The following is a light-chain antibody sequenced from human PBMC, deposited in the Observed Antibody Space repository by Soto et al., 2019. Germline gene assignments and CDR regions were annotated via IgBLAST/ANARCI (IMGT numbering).Light chain of an antibody. Sequence: QVVLTQSPSASASLGASVKLTCTLSSGHSSCAIAWHQKQPGKGPRYLMDLNNDGSHTKGDGIPDRFSGSSSGADRYLIISSLQSEDEADYYCQTWGTGFQFFGGGTKLTVL. CDR3: QTWGTGFQF. CDR2: LNNDGSH. J-gene: IGLJ2*01. V-gene: IGLV4-69*01. CDR1: SGHSSCA.